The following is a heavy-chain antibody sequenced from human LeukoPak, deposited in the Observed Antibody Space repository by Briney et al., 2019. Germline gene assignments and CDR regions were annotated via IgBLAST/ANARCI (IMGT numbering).Heavy chain of an antibody. CDR2: IYYSGST. D-gene: IGHD3-16*01. V-gene: IGHV4-39*01. CDR1: GGSISSSTYY. Sequence: PSETLSLTCTVSGGSISSSTYYWGWIRQPPGKGLEWIASIYYSGSTYYNPSLKSRVTVSVDTSKNQFSLRLSSVTAADTAVYYCARLGGHWGQGTLVTVSS. CDR3: ARLGGH. J-gene: IGHJ4*02.